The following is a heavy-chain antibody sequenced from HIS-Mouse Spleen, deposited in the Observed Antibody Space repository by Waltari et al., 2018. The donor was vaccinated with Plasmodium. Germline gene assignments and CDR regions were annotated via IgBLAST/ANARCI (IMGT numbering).Heavy chain of an antibody. V-gene: IGHV2-70*15. J-gene: IGHJ6*02. Sequence: QVTLRESGPALVKPTQTLTLTCTFSGFSLSTSGMCVSWIRKPPEKALEWLARIDWDDDKYYSTSLKTRLTISKDTSKNQVVLTMTNMDPVDTATYYCARTTYSSSSAKYYYYGMDVWGQGTTVTVSS. CDR1: GFSLSTSGMC. CDR3: ARTTYSSSSAKYYYYGMDV. D-gene: IGHD6-6*01. CDR2: IDWDDDK.